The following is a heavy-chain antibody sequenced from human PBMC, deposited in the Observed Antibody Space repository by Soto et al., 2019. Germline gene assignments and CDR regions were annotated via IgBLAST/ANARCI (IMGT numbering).Heavy chain of an antibody. J-gene: IGHJ4*02. Sequence: QVQLVQSGAEVKKPGASVKVSCKASGYTFISYDINWVRQATGQGLEWMGWMNPNPGDTGYAQKFLGRVTMTRNTSINTANLELSSLRSDDTAVYFCARGDGYIFDYWGQGTLVTVSS. CDR3: ARGDGYIFDY. CDR2: MNPNPGDT. CDR1: GYTFISYD. V-gene: IGHV1-8*01. D-gene: IGHD5-12*01.